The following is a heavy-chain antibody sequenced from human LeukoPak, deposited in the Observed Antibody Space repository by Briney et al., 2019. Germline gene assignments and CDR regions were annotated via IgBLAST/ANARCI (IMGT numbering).Heavy chain of an antibody. CDR1: GYTFTSYG. J-gene: IGHJ4*02. CDR3: ARTDYSGSYRLQEYYFDY. CDR2: ISAYNGNT. D-gene: IGHD1-26*01. Sequence: ASVKVSYKASGYTFTSYGISWVRQAPGQGLEWMGWISAYNGNTNYAQKLQGRVTMTTDTSTSTAYMELRSLRSDDTAVYYCARTDYSGSYRLQEYYFDYWGQGTLVTVSS. V-gene: IGHV1-18*01.